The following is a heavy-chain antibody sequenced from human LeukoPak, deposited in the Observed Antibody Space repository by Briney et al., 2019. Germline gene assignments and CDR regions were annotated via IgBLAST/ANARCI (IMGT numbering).Heavy chain of an antibody. CDR1: GGTFSSYV. V-gene: IGHV1-69*05. J-gene: IGHJ4*02. CDR2: IIPALRTT. CDR3: ARSGSKSWGYFES. Sequence: SVKVSCKASGGTFSSYVISWVRQAPGQGLEWMGRIIPALRTTVFAQRFQGRVTMTTEESTSAAYLDLSSLTFDDTAVYYCARSGSKSWGYFESWGQGTLVTVSS. D-gene: IGHD1-26*01.